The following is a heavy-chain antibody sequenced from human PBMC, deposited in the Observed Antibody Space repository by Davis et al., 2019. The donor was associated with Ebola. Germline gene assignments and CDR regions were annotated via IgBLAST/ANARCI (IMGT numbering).Heavy chain of an antibody. CDR3: AREPRFGYYGSGSYYTHYYYYGMDV. J-gene: IGHJ6*02. V-gene: IGHV1-46*01. CDR2: INPSGGST. D-gene: IGHD3-10*01. Sequence: ASVKVSCKASGYTFTSYNMHWVRQAPGQGLEWMGIINPSGGSTSYAQKFRGRVTMTRDTSTSTVYMELSSLRSEDTAVYYCAREPRFGYYGSGSYYTHYYYYGMDVWGQGTTVTVSS. CDR1: GYTFTSYN.